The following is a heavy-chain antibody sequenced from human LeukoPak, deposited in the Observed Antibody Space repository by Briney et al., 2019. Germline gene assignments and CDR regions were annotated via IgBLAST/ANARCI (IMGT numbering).Heavy chain of an antibody. CDR3: ARDPSSTSDFGLDV. V-gene: IGHV3-53*01. Sequence: GGSLRLSCAASGFTVNSCFMTWVRQAPGKGLEWVSFIYTDYSTYYTDSVKGRFTISRDDSQNTVYLLMNNLRTEDTAAYYCARDPSSTSDFGLDVWGLGTTVIVSS. D-gene: IGHD2-2*01. CDR1: GFTVNSCF. CDR2: IYTDYST. J-gene: IGHJ6*02.